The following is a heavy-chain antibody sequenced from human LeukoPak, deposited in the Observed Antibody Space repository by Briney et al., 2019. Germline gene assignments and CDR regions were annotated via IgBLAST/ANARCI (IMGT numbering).Heavy chain of an antibody. CDR3: ARDQLGTPTPGDY. V-gene: IGHV3-21*01. D-gene: IGHD7-27*01. CDR2: ISSSSSVT. CDR1: GFSFSSYA. Sequence: GGSLRLSCAASGFSFSSYAMNWVRQAPGKGLEWVAYISSSSSVTYYEDSVKGRFTVSRDNAKNSLYLQMNSLRAEDTAVYYCARDQLGTPTPGDYWGQGTLVTVSS. J-gene: IGHJ4*02.